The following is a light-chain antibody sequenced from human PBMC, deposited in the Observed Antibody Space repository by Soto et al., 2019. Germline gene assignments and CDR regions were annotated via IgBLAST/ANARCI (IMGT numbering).Light chain of an antibody. V-gene: IGKV1-5*03. CDR1: QSISVW. CDR2: MAS. CDR3: QHYSAYST. Sequence: DIQMTQSPSTLSASVGDRVTITCRASQSISVWLSWYQQKPGKAPKLLIYMASTLESGVPSRFSGRGSGTEFTLTISSLQPDDFATSYCQHYSAYSTFGQGTRVEI. J-gene: IGKJ1*01.